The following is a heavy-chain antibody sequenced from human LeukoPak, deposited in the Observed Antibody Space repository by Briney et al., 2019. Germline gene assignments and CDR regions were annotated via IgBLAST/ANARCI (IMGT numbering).Heavy chain of an antibody. J-gene: IGHJ1*01. Sequence: GESLKISCQGSGYSFTSYWIGWVRQMPGKGLEWMEIIYPGDSDTRYSPSFQGQVTISADKSISTAYLQWSSLKASDTAMYYCARQNGYCTNGVCYATEYFQHWGQGTLVTVSS. D-gene: IGHD2-8*01. CDR1: GYSFTSYW. CDR3: ARQNGYCTNGVCYATEYFQH. V-gene: IGHV5-51*01. CDR2: IYPGDSDT.